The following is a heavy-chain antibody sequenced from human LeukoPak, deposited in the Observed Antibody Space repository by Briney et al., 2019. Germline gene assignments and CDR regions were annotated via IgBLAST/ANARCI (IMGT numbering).Heavy chain of an antibody. CDR2: IYNTGST. CDR1: GGSISSSIFY. Sequence: PSETLSLTCTVSGGSISSSIFYWAWIRQAPGKGLEWIGNIYNTGSTFYNPSLKSRVTISVDTSKNQFSLKLTSVTAVDTAIYHCARHVKSGTGSYNWFDPWGQGTLVTVSS. CDR3: ARHVKSGTGSYNWFDP. J-gene: IGHJ5*02. D-gene: IGHD2-2*01. V-gene: IGHV4-39*01.